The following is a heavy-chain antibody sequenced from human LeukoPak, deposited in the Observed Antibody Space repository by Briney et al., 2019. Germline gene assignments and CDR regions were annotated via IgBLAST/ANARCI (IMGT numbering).Heavy chain of an antibody. CDR2: INPNSGGT. V-gene: IGHV1-2*06. D-gene: IGHD3-22*01. CDR3: ARDFDDYYDSSYFDY. Sequence: ASVKVSCKASGYTFTGYYMHWVRQAPGQGLEWMGRINPNSGGTNYAQKFQGRVTMTRDTSISTAYMELSSLRSEDTAVYYCARDFDDYYDSSYFDYWGQGALVTVSS. J-gene: IGHJ4*02. CDR1: GYTFTGYY.